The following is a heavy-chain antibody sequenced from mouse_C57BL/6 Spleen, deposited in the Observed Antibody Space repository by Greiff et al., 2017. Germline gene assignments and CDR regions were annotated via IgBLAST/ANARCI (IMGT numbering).Heavy chain of an antibody. CDR3: ARWGVTYYFDH. V-gene: IGHV1-50*01. CDR1: GYTFTSYW. J-gene: IGHJ2*01. D-gene: IGHD2-2*01. Sequence: QVQLQQPGAELVKPGASVKLSCKASGYTFTSYWMQWVKQRPGQGLEWIGEIDPSDSYTYYNQKFKGKATLTVDTSSSTAYMQLSSLTSEDSAVYYCARWGVTYYFDHWGQGTTLTVSS. CDR2: IDPSDSYT.